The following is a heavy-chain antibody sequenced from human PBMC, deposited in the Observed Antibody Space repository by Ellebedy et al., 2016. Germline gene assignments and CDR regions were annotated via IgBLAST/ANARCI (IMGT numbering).Heavy chain of an antibody. CDR2: VSGNGNTK. CDR1: GFTFSSYA. CDR3: VKDVNWFDGY. V-gene: IGHV3-23*01. D-gene: IGHD3-10*01. Sequence: GESLKISCVASGFTFSSYAMIWVRQAPGKGLEWVSDVSGNGNTKHYADSVKVRFTISRDNSKNTLYLQMNSLRAEDTAVYYCVKDVNWFDGYWGQGTLVTVSS. J-gene: IGHJ1*01.